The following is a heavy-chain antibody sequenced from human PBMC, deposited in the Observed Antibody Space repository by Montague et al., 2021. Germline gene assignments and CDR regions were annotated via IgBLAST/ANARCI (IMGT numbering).Heavy chain of an antibody. CDR1: GDSDSVKEAG. Sequence: CAISGDSDSVKEAGRRWEEQTPSRQPVRQGVTCFRFKKKNDYAVSVKSRMTISPDTSKNQFSLQLSSVTPEDRAVYYCARDPRYSLSWSFDYWGQGTLVTVSS. CDR2: TCFRFKKKN. CDR3: ARDPRYSLSWSFDY. J-gene: IGHJ4*02. D-gene: IGHD6-13*01. V-gene: IGHV6-1*01.